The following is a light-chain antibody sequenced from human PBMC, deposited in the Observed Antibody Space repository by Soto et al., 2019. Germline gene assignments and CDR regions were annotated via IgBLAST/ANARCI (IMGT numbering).Light chain of an antibody. CDR2: EVS. CDR1: SSDVGSYNH. V-gene: IGLV2-23*02. J-gene: IGLJ3*02. Sequence: QSALTQPASVSGSPGPSITISCTGTSSDVGSYNHVSWYQQHPGKAPKLMIYEVSKRPSGVSNRFSGSKSGNTASLTISGLQAEDEADYYCCSYAGRSTCVFGGGTKLTVL. CDR3: CSYAGRSTCV.